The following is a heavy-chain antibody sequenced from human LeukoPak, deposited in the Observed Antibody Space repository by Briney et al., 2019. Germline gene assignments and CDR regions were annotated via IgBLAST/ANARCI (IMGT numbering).Heavy chain of an antibody. V-gene: IGHV3-20*04. J-gene: IGHJ4*02. CDR3: ARADDYNPHDY. CDR2: INWKGGST. CDR1: GFTVSSNY. Sequence: RAGGSLRLSCAASGFTVSSNYMSWVRLAPGKGLEWVSGINWKGGSTGYADSVKGRFIISRDNAKNSLYLQMNSLRAEDTALYFCARADDYNPHDYWGQGTLVTVSS. D-gene: IGHD5-24*01.